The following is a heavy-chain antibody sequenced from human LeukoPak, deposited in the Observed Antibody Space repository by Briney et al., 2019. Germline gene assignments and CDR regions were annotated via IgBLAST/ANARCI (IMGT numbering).Heavy chain of an antibody. Sequence: ASVKVSCKVSGYTLTELSMHWVRQAPGQGLEWMGWISAYNGNTNYAQKLQGRVTMTTDTSTSTAYMELRSLRSDDTAVYYCARVILGATDYWGQGTLVTVSS. J-gene: IGHJ4*02. V-gene: IGHV1-18*01. CDR3: ARVILGATDY. D-gene: IGHD1-26*01. CDR2: ISAYNGNT. CDR1: GYTLTELS.